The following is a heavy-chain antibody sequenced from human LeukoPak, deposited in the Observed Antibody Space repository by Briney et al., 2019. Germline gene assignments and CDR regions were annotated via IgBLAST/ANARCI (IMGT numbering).Heavy chain of an antibody. J-gene: IGHJ4*02. CDR1: GFAFSSYN. CDR3: ARPYCASTSCPTFEY. Sequence: GGSLRLSCAASGFAFSSYNMNWVRQAPGKGLEWVSYISSGSDTIFYADSVKGRFTISRDNAKNSLYLQMNSLRAEDTAVYYCARPYCASTSCPTFEYWGQGTLITVSS. CDR2: ISSGSDTI. D-gene: IGHD2-2*01. V-gene: IGHV3-48*01.